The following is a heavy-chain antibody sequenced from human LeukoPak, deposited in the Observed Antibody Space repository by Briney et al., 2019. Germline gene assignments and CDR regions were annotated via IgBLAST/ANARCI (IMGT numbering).Heavy chain of an antibody. D-gene: IGHD6-6*01. J-gene: IGHJ4*02. V-gene: IGHV1-69*05. CDR3: ARADRWAAQYDY. Sequence: SVKVSCKASGGTFSSYAISWVLQAPGQGLEWMGRIIPIFGTANYAQKFQGRVTITTDESTSTAYMELSSLRSEDTAVYYCARADRWAAQYDYWGQGTLVTVSS. CDR1: GGTFSSYA. CDR2: IIPIFGTA.